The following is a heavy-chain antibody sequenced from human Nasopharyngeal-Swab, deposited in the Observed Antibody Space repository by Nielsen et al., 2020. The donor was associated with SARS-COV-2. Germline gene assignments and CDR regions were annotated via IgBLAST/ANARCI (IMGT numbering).Heavy chain of an antibody. J-gene: IGHJ4*02. CDR3: ARPRRWLYYFDY. D-gene: IGHD3-22*01. Sequence: SCAASGFTFSAYYMSWIRQPPGKGLEWIGEINHSGSTNYNPSLKSRVTISVDTSKHQFSLKLSSVTAADTAVYCGARPRRWLYYFDYWGQGTLVTVSS. CDR1: GFTFSAYY. CDR2: INHSGST. V-gene: IGHV4-34*01.